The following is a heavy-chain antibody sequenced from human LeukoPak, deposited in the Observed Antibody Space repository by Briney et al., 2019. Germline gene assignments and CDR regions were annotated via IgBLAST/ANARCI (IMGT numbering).Heavy chain of an antibody. V-gene: IGHV4-34*01. Sequence: SETLSLTCAVYGGSFSGYYWSWIRQVPGKGLEWIGEINQSGRTNFNPSLKSRVTISVDTSKNQFSLKLSSVTAADTAVYYCARLYGGNSNNYYCDYWGQGTLVTVSS. CDR1: GGSFSGYY. CDR2: INQSGRT. J-gene: IGHJ4*02. CDR3: ARLYGGNSNNYYCDY. D-gene: IGHD4-23*01.